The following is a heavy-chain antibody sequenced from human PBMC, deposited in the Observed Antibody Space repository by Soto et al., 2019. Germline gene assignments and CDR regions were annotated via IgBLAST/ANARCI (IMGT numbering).Heavy chain of an antibody. CDR1: GNTFTYRY. CDR3: ASGGAGSGPFTGELPDQ. Sequence: QLQLVQSGAEVKKTWSSVTVSCKALGNTFTYRYLHWVRQAPGQALEWMGWITPFNGDVHYAQQFQESVTITRDRSINTAYMQMSSLRPEDTAMYFCASGGAGSGPFTGELPDQWGQGTLVTVSS. V-gene: IGHV1-45*02. CDR2: ITPFNGDV. D-gene: IGHD1-26*01. J-gene: IGHJ4*02.